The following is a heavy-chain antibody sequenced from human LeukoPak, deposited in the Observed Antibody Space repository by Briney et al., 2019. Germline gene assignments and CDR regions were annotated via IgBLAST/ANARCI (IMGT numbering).Heavy chain of an antibody. D-gene: IGHD6-19*01. CDR1: GYTFTSYD. CDR2: MNPNSGNT. Sequence: ASVKVSCKASGYTFTSYDINWVRQATGQGLEWMGWMNPNSGNTGYAQKFQGRVTMTRNTSISTAYMELSSLRSEDTAVYYCARGGYSSGWSQWYYYYGMDVWGQGTTVTVSS. CDR3: ARGGYSSGWSQWYYYYGMDV. V-gene: IGHV1-8*01. J-gene: IGHJ6*02.